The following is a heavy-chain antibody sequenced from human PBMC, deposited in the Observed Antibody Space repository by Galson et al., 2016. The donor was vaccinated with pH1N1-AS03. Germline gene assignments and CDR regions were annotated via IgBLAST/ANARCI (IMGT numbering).Heavy chain of an antibody. V-gene: IGHV4-39*07. Sequence: SETLSLTCTVSGASISSGYYYWSWIRHHPGKGLEWIGEINHSGSTNSNPSLQNRVAISVDPSKNQFSLNVTSVTAADTAVYYCARVERRRLNGPMTFAYWGQGTLVTVSS. CDR1: GASISSGYYY. D-gene: IGHD3-22*01. CDR3: ARVERRRLNGPMTFAY. J-gene: IGHJ4*02. CDR2: INHSGST.